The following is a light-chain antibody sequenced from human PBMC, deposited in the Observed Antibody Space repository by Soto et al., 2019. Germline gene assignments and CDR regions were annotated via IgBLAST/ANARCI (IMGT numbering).Light chain of an antibody. J-gene: IGKJ1*01. Sequence: IVMTQSPATLSVSPGERVTLSCRASQSIDRKLAWYQQRPGQAPRLLIYGASIRATGIPARFSGSGSGTEFTLTISGLQSEDFGVYYCQQYKSWRTFGQGTNVEI. V-gene: IGKV3-15*01. CDR1: QSIDRK. CDR3: QQYKSWRT. CDR2: GAS.